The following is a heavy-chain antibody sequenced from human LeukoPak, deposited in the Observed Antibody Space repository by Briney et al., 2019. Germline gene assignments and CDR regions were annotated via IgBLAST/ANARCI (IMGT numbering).Heavy chain of an antibody. V-gene: IGHV3-23*01. D-gene: IGHD1/OR15-1a*01. CDR3: TKSHSVEQRGNTDY. CDR1: RFTFSTYA. Sequence: GGSLRLSCAASRFTFSTYAMSWVRQAPGKGLEWVSTIANGGGSTYYADSVKGRFTISRDNSKNTLYLQMNSLRAEETGVYSRTKSHSVEQRGNTDYWGQGTLVTVSS. CDR2: IANGGGST. J-gene: IGHJ4*02.